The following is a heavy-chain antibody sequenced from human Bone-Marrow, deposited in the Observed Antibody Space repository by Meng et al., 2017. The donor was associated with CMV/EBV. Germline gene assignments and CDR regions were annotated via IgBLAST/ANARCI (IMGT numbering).Heavy chain of an antibody. Sequence: SETLSLTCTVSGGSISSSSYYWGWIRQPPGKGLEWIGSIYYSGSTYYNPSLKSRVTISVDTSKNQFSLKLSSVTAADTAVYYCARHSLAVVYYYYYYGMDVWGQGTTVTVSS. CDR3: ARHSLAVVYYYYYYGMDV. CDR2: IYYSGST. CDR1: GGSISSSSYY. V-gene: IGHV4-39*01. D-gene: IGHD6-19*01. J-gene: IGHJ6*02.